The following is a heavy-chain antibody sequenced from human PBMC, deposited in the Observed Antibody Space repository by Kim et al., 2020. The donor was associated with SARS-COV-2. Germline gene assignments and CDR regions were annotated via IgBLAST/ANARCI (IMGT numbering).Heavy chain of an antibody. D-gene: IGHD3-22*01. CDR1: GFTFSSYD. CDR2: IGPKAAT. V-gene: IGHV3-13*04. Sequence: GGSLRLSCAASGFTFSSYDMHWVRQGPEKGLEWVSSIGPKAATYYYDSVVARLTTSSENDTNYTYLQKNSLGAAETTVYYYARGPKAEGVGASYGYFDL. CDR3: ARGPKAEGVGASYGYFDL. J-gene: IGHJ2*01.